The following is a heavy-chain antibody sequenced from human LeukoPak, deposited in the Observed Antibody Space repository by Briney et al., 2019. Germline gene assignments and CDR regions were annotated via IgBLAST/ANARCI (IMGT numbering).Heavy chain of an antibody. Sequence: SETLSLTCTVSGGSISSYYWSWLRQPPGKGLEWFGYIYYSGSTNYNPSLKSRVTISVDTSKNHSSLKLGPVTAADPGWYYCGRGADLRSGSYYVGGESFDYWGQGTLVNVSS. D-gene: IGHD1-26*01. J-gene: IGHJ4*02. CDR2: IYYSGST. CDR1: GGSISSYY. V-gene: IGHV4-59*12. CDR3: GRGADLRSGSYYVGGESFDY.